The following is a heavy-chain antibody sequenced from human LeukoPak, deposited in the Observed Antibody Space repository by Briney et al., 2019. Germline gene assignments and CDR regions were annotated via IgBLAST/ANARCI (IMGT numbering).Heavy chain of an antibody. J-gene: IGHJ5*02. Sequence: SETLSLTCTVSGGSISSSSYYWGWIRQPPGKGLEWIGSIYYSGSTYYNPSLKSRVTISVDTSKNQFSLKLSSVTAADTAVYYCARGATGYSSGWSWGQGTLVTVSS. CDR3: ARGATGYSSGWS. V-gene: IGHV4-39*07. CDR1: GGSISSSSYY. D-gene: IGHD6-19*01. CDR2: IYYSGST.